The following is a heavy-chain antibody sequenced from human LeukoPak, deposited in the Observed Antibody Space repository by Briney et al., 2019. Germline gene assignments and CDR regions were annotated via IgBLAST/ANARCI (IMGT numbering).Heavy chain of an antibody. J-gene: IGHJ4*02. D-gene: IGHD5-18*01. CDR1: GFTFSSYA. Sequence: PGGSLRLSCAASGFTFSSYAMRWVRQAPGKGLEWVSAISGSGGSTYYADSVKGRFTISRDNSKNTLYLQMNSLRAEDTAVYYCASGYSYGPGYFDYWGQGTLVTVSS. CDR3: ASGYSYGPGYFDY. V-gene: IGHV3-23*01. CDR2: ISGSGGST.